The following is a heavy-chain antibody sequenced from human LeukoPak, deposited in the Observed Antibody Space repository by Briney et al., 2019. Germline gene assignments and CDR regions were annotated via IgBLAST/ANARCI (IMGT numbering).Heavy chain of an antibody. CDR2: IYYSGST. D-gene: IGHD3-3*01. CDR3: ARAARGYDFWSGSDWFDP. CDR1: GGSISSYY. J-gene: IGHJ5*02. Sequence: SETLSLTCTVSGGSISSYYWSWIRQPPGKGLEWIGYIYYSGSTNYNPSLKSRVTISVDTSKNQFSPKLSSVTAADTAVYYCARAARGYDFWSGSDWFDPWGQGTLVTVSS. V-gene: IGHV4-59*01.